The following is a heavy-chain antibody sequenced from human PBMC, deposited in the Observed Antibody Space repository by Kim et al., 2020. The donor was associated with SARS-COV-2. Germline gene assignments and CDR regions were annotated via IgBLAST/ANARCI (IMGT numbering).Heavy chain of an antibody. CDR2: ISHSGST. V-gene: IGHV4-34*01. CDR3: AEMYNKWYTSIDY. CDR1: GGSFSGYY. J-gene: IGHJ4*02. D-gene: IGHD1-1*01. Sequence: SETLSLTCAVYGGSFSGYYWSWIRQPPGKGLEWVGEISHSGSTNYNPSLKSRVTVSVDTSKNQLSLKLSSVSVADTAVYYCAEMYNKWYTSIDYWGQGSL.